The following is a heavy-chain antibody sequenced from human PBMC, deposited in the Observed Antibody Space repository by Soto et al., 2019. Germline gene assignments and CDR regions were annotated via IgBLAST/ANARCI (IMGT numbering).Heavy chain of an antibody. CDR2: ISHTGRP. J-gene: IGHJ5*02. Sequence: QLQLQESGSGLVKPSQTLSLTCAVSGGSISSGNSYAWSWIRQPPGKGREWIGSISHTGRPSYNPSLKGRVTMSVDKSKTQFSLKLSSVAAADMAVYYCARAVAPYLGTWFDPWGQGSLVIVSS. CDR3: ARAVAPYLGTWFDP. V-gene: IGHV4-30-2*01. D-gene: IGHD3-16*01. CDR1: GGSISSGNSYA.